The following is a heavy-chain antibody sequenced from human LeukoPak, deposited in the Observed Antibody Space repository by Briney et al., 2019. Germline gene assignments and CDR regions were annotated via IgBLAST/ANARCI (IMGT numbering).Heavy chain of an antibody. CDR3: AKAPPRVPALFFQEDY. V-gene: IGHV3-30*02. D-gene: IGHD2-15*01. CDR1: GFTFRMYG. Sequence: PWGSLRLSCAATGFTFRMYGMHGGRQAPGRSLEWVAFVRFDGSNEYYADSVKGRFGISSSNSRYILYLQMNSLRAEDTAVYFFAKAPPRVPALFFQEDYWGRGTLVTVSS. CDR2: VRFDGSNE. J-gene: IGHJ4*02.